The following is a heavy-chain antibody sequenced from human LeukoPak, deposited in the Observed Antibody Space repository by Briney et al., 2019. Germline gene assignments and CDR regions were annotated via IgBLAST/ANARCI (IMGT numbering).Heavy chain of an antibody. D-gene: IGHD3-22*01. CDR1: GFTFSNYA. Sequence: GGSLRLSCEASGFTFSNYAMSWVRQAPGKGLEWVSVISVSGDTYYADSVKGRFTTSRDNSKNTLFLQINSLRAEDTAVYYCARPPSVTMIVMEVWGQGTLVTVSS. CDR2: ISVSGDT. J-gene: IGHJ4*02. CDR3: ARPPSVTMIVMEV. V-gene: IGHV3-23*01.